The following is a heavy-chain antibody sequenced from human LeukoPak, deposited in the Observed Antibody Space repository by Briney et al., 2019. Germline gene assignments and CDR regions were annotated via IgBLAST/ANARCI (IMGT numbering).Heavy chain of an antibody. D-gene: IGHD2/OR15-2a*01. CDR2: FDPEDGET. V-gene: IGHV1-24*01. Sequence: ASVKVSCKVSGYTLTELSMHWVRQAPGKGLEWMGGFDPEDGETIYAQKFQGRVTMTEDTSTDTAYMELSSLRSEDTAVYYCATKALTTSDLQHWGQGTLVTVSS. CDR3: ATKALTTSDLQH. CDR1: GYTLTELS. J-gene: IGHJ1*01.